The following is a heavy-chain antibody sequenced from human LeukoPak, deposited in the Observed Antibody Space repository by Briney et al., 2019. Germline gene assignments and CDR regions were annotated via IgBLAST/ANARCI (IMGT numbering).Heavy chain of an antibody. D-gene: IGHD2-15*01. CDR2: IIPILNVP. Sequence: VASVKVSCKASGGIFNDYSISWVRQAPGQGLEWMGRIIPILNVPNYAQRFEGRVTITADKSTNTAYMELSSLKSEDTAVYFCARDRPRARYFDHWGQGTLVTVSS. CDR1: GGIFNDYS. CDR3: ARDRPRARYFDH. J-gene: IGHJ4*02. V-gene: IGHV1-69*04.